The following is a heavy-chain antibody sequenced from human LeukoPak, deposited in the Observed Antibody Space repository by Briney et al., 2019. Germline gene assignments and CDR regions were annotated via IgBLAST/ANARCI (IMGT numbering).Heavy chain of an antibody. Sequence: AGGSLRLSCAASGFTFSSYWMHWVRQAPGKGLVWVSRINSDGSSTSYADSVKGRFTISRDNAKNTLYLQMNSLRAEDTAVYYCAREGSGSYWFDPWGQGTLVTVSS. CDR2: INSDGSST. J-gene: IGHJ5*02. CDR3: AREGSGSYWFDP. V-gene: IGHV3-74*01. D-gene: IGHD3-10*01. CDR1: GFTFSSYW.